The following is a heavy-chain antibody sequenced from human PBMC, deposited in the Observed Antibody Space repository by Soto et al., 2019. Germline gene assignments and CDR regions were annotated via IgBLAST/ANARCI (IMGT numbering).Heavy chain of an antibody. Sequence: SGPTLVNPTQTLTLTCTFSGFSLSTSGVGVGWIRQPPGKALEWLALIYWDDDKRYSPSLKSRLTITKDTSKNQVVLTMTNMDPVDTATYYCARTINYSSSWYPYYFDYWGQGTLVTVSS. CDR1: GFSLSTSGVG. CDR2: IYWDDDK. J-gene: IGHJ4*02. V-gene: IGHV2-5*02. CDR3: ARTINYSSSWYPYYFDY. D-gene: IGHD6-13*01.